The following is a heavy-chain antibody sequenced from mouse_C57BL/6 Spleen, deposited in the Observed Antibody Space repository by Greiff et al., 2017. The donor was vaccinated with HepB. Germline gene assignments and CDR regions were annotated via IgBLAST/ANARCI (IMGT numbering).Heavy chain of an antibody. V-gene: IGHV5-4*01. J-gene: IGHJ3*01. CDR1: GFTFSSYA. CDR2: ISDGGSYT. Sequence: EVKLVESGGGLVKPGGSLKLSCAASGFTFSSYAMSWVRQTPEKRLEWVATISDGGSYTYYPDNVKGRFTISRDNAKNNLYLQMRHLKSEDTAMYYCARDDGYPFAYWGQGTLVTVSA. D-gene: IGHD2-3*01. CDR3: ARDDGYPFAY.